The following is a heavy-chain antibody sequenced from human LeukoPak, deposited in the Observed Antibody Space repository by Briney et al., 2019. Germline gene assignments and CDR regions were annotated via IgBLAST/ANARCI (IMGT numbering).Heavy chain of an antibody. D-gene: IGHD1-26*01. CDR3: AKYGPQDSGSSHFDY. CDR2: ISSDGDST. Sequence: GGSLRLSCSASGFTFSSYAMRWVRQAPGKGLEYISAISSDGDSTYLTDSVKGRFTTSRDNSKNTLFLQMNSLRAEDTAIYYCAKYGPQDSGSSHFDYWGQGALVTVSS. V-gene: IGHV3-64*04. J-gene: IGHJ4*02. CDR1: GFTFSSYA.